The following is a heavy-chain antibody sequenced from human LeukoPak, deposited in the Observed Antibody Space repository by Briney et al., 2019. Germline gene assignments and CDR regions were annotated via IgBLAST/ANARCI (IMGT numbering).Heavy chain of an antibody. D-gene: IGHD1-14*01. V-gene: IGHV1-24*01. CDR1: GYTLTELS. Sequence: GASVKVSCKVSGYTLTELSMHWVRQAPGKGLEWMGGFDPEDGETICAQKFLGRVTMTEDTSTDTAYMELSSLRSEDTAVYYCAKPTHVRGGPWFDPWGQGTLVTVSS. CDR2: FDPEDGET. J-gene: IGHJ5*02. CDR3: AKPTHVRGGPWFDP.